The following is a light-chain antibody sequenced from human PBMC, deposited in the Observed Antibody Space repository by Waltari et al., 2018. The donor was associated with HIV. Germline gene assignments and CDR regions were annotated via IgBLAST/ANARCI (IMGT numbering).Light chain of an antibody. CDR3: QAWDSNAPV. CDR2: QDN. V-gene: IGLV3-1*01. Sequence: SYELTQPPSVSVSPGQTATITCSGDKLGDKYASWYQQKPGQSPVLVIYQDNKRPSGIPEGFAGSNSGNTATLTISGTQAVDEADYYCQAWDSNAPVFGGGTKLTGL. J-gene: IGLJ2*01. CDR1: KLGDKY.